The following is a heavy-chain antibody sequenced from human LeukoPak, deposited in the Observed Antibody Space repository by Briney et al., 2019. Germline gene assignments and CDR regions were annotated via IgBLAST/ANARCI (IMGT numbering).Heavy chain of an antibody. D-gene: IGHD6-19*01. Sequence: GGSLRLSCAASGFTFSRYDMSWVRQAPGKGLEWVSVITGSGGGTYYADSVKGRFTISRDNSKNTVYLQMNSLRAEDTAVYYCAKDHESSGWPTFDYWGQGILVTVSS. CDR3: AKDHESSGWPTFDY. CDR2: ITGSGGGT. J-gene: IGHJ4*02. V-gene: IGHV3-23*01. CDR1: GFTFSRYD.